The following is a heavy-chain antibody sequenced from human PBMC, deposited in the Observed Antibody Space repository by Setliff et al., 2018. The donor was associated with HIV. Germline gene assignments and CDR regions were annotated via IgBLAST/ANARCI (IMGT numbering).Heavy chain of an antibody. J-gene: IGHJ4*02. D-gene: IGHD3-22*01. CDR1: DGSFSGYY. CDR3: ARDDYHDSSGYEGASY. CDR2: ITHSGST. Sequence: SETLSLTCAVYDGSFSGYYWIWIRQPPGKGLEWIGEITHSGSTNYNPSLKSRVTISVDTSKNQFSLKLTSVTAADTAVYYCARDDYHDSSGYEGASYWGRGTLVTVLL. V-gene: IGHV4-34*01.